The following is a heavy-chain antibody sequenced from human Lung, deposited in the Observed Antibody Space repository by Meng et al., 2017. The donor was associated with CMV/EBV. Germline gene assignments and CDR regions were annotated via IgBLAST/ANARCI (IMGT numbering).Heavy chain of an antibody. D-gene: IGHD6-13*01. CDR3: ARAVAAAEWFDP. J-gene: IGHJ5*02. CDR2: INHSGST. Sequence: GSLRLXCAVYGGSFSGYYWSWIRQPPGKELEWIGEINHSGSTNYNPSLKSRVTISVDTSKNQFSLKLSSVTAADTAVYYCARAVAAAEWFDPWGQGTRVNVYS. CDR1: GGSFSGYY. V-gene: IGHV4-34*01.